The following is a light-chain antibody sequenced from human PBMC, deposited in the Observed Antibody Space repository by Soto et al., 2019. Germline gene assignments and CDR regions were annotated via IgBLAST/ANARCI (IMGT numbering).Light chain of an antibody. J-gene: IGKJ4*01. CDR1: RTINTY. V-gene: IGKV1-39*01. Sequence: DVRMTQSPSSLSASVGDTITITCRASRTINTYLNWIQQKPGEPPRLLIYGASTLHDGVPSRFSGSGSGADFTLTISGLQPEDVASYHCQQTYSDISFGGGTKV. CDR2: GAS. CDR3: QQTYSDIS.